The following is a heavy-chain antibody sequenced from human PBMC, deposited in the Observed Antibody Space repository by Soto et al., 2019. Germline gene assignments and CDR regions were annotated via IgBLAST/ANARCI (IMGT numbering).Heavy chain of an antibody. D-gene: IGHD6-19*01. J-gene: IGHJ1*01. CDR1: GFTFSNFG. CDR2: ISHDGTVQ. Sequence: QVQLVESGGGVVQPGRSLRLSCAASGFTFSNFGMHWVRQAPGKGLEWVSVISHDGTVQYYADSVKDRFTISRDNSKNTLYLQMNSPRADDTAVYFCAKEPEVRRSAWVFPHWGQGTLAIVSS. V-gene: IGHV3-30*18. CDR3: AKEPEVRRSAWVFPH.